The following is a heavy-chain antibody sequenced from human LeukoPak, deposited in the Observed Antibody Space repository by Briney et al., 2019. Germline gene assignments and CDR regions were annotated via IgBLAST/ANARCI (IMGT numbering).Heavy chain of an antibody. CDR1: GFTFGSYW. J-gene: IGHJ4*02. D-gene: IGHD5-18*01. CDR3: ARDHSDTAMDD. Sequence: PGGPLRLSCAASGFTFGSYWMHWARKAPGKGRVWVSRINSDGSSISYADSVKGRFPISRDNAKNTLYLQMNSLRAEDTAVYYCARDHSDTAMDDWAQGTLVSVSS. V-gene: IGHV3-74*01. CDR2: INSDGSSI.